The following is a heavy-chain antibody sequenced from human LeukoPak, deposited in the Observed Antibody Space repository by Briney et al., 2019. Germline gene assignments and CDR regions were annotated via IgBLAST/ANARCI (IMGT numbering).Heavy chain of an antibody. CDR2: ISWNSGSI. CDR1: GFTFDDYA. D-gene: IGHD3-22*01. V-gene: IGHV3-9*01. J-gene: IGHJ6*02. CDR3: AKDDYYDSSGLDV. Sequence: GRSLRLSCAASGFTFDDYAMHCVRQAPGKGLEWVSGISWNSGSIGYADSVKGRFTISRDNAKNSLYLQMNSLRAEDTALYYCAKDDYYDSSGLDVWGQGTTVTVSS.